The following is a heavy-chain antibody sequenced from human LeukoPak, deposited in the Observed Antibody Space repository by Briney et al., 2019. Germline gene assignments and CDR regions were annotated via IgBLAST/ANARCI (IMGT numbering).Heavy chain of an antibody. V-gene: IGHV1-2*02. CDR3: AREKNYSFDS. CDR2: INPNNGVT. Sequence: ASVKVSCKASGYTFIGYYIHWVRQPPGQGLEWMGWINPNNGVTNYAQKFQGRVTMTRDTSISTAFMEMSSLRSDEMAVYYCAREKNYSFDSWGQGTLVTVSS. D-gene: IGHD1-7*01. CDR1: GYTFIGYY. J-gene: IGHJ4*02.